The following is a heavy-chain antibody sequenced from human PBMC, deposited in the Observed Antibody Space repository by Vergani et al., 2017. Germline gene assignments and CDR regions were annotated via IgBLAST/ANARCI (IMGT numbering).Heavy chain of an antibody. CDR3: ARVNTETNGHLYYYYYMDV. V-gene: IGHV4-34*01. CDR1: GGSFTSYH. Sequence: QVQLQQWGGGLLKPSETLSLTCFVNGGSFTSYHWTGIRQSPGEVLEWVGDIDHTGRPDYNPSLKSRLTMSVDKFRNQFSLTLNSVTATDTAIYFCARVNTETNGHLYYYYYMDVWGQGTAVTVS. D-gene: IGHD4-11*01. J-gene: IGHJ6*03. CDR2: IDHTGRP.